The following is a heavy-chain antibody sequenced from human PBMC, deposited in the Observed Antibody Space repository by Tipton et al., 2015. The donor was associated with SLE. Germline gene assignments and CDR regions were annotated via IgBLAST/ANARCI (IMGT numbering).Heavy chain of an antibody. J-gene: IGHJ3*02. Sequence: QVQLVQSGGGVVQPGRSLRLSCAASGFTFSSYAMHWVRQAPGKGLEWVAVISYDGSNKYYADSVKGRFTISRDNSKNTLYLQMNSLRAEDTAVYYCAREGIGGHDAFDIWGQGTMVTVSS. D-gene: IGHD3-10*01. CDR1: GFTFSSYA. CDR2: ISYDGSNK. CDR3: AREGIGGHDAFDI. V-gene: IGHV3-30*04.